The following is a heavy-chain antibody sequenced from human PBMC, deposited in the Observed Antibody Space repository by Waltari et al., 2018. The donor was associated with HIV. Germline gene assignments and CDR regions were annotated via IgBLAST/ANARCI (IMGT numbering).Heavy chain of an antibody. D-gene: IGHD3-10*02. CDR3: VKDMFGEYDY. Sequence: EVQLVQSGGGLVQPGGSRRLPWAASGFSVSRYWMHWVRQIPGQGLVWVSRINPDGNTINYADSVRGRFTISRDYAKNTLYLQMNSLRDEDTAMYYCVKDMFGEYDYWGQGTLVTVSS. CDR1: GFSVSRYW. V-gene: IGHV3-74*01. CDR2: INPDGNTI. J-gene: IGHJ4*02.